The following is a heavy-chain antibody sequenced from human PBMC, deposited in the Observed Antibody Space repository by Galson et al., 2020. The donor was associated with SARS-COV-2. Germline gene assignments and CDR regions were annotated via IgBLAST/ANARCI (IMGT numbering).Heavy chain of an antibody. V-gene: IGHV4-34*01. D-gene: IGHD6-25*01. CDR1: GSFSGYY. CDR2: INHSGST. Sequence: QWYQRKMETSETLSLTCVVYGSFSGYYWSWIRQPPGKGLEWIGEINHSGSTNYNPSLKSRLTISIDASKDQFSLKLNSVTAADTAVYYCATSSSGQPWGMDVWGQGTTVTV. CDR3: ATSSSGQPWGMDV. J-gene: IGHJ6*02.